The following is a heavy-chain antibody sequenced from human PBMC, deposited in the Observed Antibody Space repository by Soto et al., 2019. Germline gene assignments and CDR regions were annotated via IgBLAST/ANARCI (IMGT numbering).Heavy chain of an antibody. Sequence: PGESLKISCKGSGYSFTSYWIGWVRQMPGKGLEWMGIIYPGDSDTRYSPSFQGQVTISADKSISTAYLQWSSLKASDTVMYYCARHYSGYDSNYYGMDVWGQGTTVTVSS. J-gene: IGHJ6*02. CDR2: IYPGDSDT. CDR3: ARHYSGYDSNYYGMDV. V-gene: IGHV5-51*01. D-gene: IGHD5-12*01. CDR1: GYSFTSYW.